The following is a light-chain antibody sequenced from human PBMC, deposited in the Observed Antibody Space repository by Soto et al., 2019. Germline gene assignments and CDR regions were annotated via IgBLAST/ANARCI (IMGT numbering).Light chain of an antibody. CDR2: DAT. Sequence: DIQMTQSPSSLSASVGDRVTIICRASQNINSYLAWFQQKPGKAPKYLIYDATSLQSGVPSRFSGSGSGTDFSLTISSLQPEDAATYYCQQYERYNPSFGGGTKLEI. CDR3: QQYERYNPS. CDR1: QNINSY. J-gene: IGKJ4*01. V-gene: IGKV1-16*01.